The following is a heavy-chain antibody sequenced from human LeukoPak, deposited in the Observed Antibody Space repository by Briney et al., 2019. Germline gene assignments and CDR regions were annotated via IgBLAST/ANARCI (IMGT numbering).Heavy chain of an antibody. V-gene: IGHV3-23*01. J-gene: IGHJ4*02. Sequence: GGTLRLSCAASGFIFSRYGMSWVRQAPGKGLEWVSAISGSGGTSYYADSVKGRFTISRDNSKNTLYLQINSLRAEDTAVYYCAKQMITFGGAIAYWGQGTLVTVSS. CDR3: AKQMITFGGAIAY. CDR2: ISGSGGTS. D-gene: IGHD3-16*01. CDR1: GFIFSRYG.